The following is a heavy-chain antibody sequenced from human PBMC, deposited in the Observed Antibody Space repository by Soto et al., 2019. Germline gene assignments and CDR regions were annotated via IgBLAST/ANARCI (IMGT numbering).Heavy chain of an antibody. V-gene: IGHV1-8*01. Sequence: ASVKVSCKASGYTFTSYDINWVRQATGQGLEWMGWMNPNSGNTGYAQKFQGRVTMTRNTSISTAYMELSSLRSEDTAVYYCARGVGSGSYYNQYNWFDPWGQGTLVTVSS. CDR1: GYTFTSYD. CDR2: MNPNSGNT. J-gene: IGHJ5*02. CDR3: ARGVGSGSYYNQYNWFDP. D-gene: IGHD3-10*01.